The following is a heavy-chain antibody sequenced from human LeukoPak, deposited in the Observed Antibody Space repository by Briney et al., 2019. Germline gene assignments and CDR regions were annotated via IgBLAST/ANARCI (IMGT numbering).Heavy chain of an antibody. CDR3: ARGRFLEREYYYGVDV. V-gene: IGHV1-69*13. D-gene: IGHD3-3*01. Sequence: ASVKVSCKASGGTFSSYAISWVRQAPGQGLEWMGGIIPIFGTANYAQKFQGRVTITADESTSTAYMELSSLRSEDTAVYYCARGRFLEREYYYGVDVWGQGTTVTVSS. CDR1: GGTFSSYA. J-gene: IGHJ6*02. CDR2: IIPIFGTA.